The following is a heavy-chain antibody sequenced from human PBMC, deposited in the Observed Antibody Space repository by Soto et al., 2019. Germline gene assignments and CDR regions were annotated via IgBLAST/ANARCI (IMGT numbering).Heavy chain of an antibody. J-gene: IGHJ3*02. CDR1: GFTFSSYA. D-gene: IGHD3-9*01. Sequence: PGGSLRLSCAASGFTFSSYAMSWVRQAPGKGLEWVSAISGSGGSTYYADSVKGRFTISRDNSKNTLYLQMNSLRSEDTAVYYCARDRRNLRYFDWLTYDAFDIWGQGTMVTVSS. CDR3: ARDRRNLRYFDWLTYDAFDI. V-gene: IGHV3-23*01. CDR2: ISGSGGST.